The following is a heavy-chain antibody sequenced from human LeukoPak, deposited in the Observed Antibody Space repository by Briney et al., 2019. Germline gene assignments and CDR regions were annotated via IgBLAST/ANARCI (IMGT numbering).Heavy chain of an antibody. D-gene: IGHD3-22*01. CDR2: INPSGGST. CDR3: ARSPPKGTMIVV. Sequence: ASVKVSCKASGYTFTSYYMHWVRQAPGQGLEWMGIINPSGGSTSYAQKSQGRVTMTRDTSTSTVYMELSSLRSEDTAVYYCARSPPKGTMIVVWGQGTLVTVSS. J-gene: IGHJ4*02. V-gene: IGHV1-46*01. CDR1: GYTFTSYY.